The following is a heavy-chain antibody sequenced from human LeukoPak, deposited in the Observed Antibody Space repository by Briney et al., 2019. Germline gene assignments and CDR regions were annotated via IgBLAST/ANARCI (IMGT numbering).Heavy chain of an antibody. CDR2: INQDGSEK. V-gene: IGHV3-7*01. CDR1: GLTFSSYW. D-gene: IGHD3-3*01. J-gene: IGHJ4*02. Sequence: PGGSLRLSCAASGLTFSSYWMSWVRQAPGKGLEWVAIINQDGSEKYYVDSMKGRFTISRDNAKNSLYLQMNSPSAEDTAVYYCALRRNFCFDYWGQGTLVTVSS. CDR3: ALRRNFCFDY.